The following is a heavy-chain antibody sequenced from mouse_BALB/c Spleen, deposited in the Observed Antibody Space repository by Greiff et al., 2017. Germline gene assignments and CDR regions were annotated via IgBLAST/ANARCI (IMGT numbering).Heavy chain of an antibody. CDR2: ISDGGSYT. D-gene: IGHD2-1*01. Sequence: DVHLVESGGDLVKPGGSLKLSCAASGFTFSDYYMYWVRQTPEKRLEWVATISDGGSYTYYPDSVKGRFTISRDNAKNNLYLQMSSLKSEDTAMYYCARGYGNYDYYAMDYWGQGTSVTVSS. CDR1: GFTFSDYY. CDR3: ARGYGNYDYYAMDY. V-gene: IGHV5-4*02. J-gene: IGHJ4*01.